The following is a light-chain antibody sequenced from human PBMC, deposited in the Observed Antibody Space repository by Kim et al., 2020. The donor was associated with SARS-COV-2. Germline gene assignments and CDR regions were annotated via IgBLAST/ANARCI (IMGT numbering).Light chain of an antibody. CDR1: QDISNS. J-gene: IGKJ4*01. CDR3: QQYKRYPFT. CDR2: DTS. Sequence: DIQMTQSTSSVSASVGDRVTITCRASQDISNSLTWFQQIPGKAPKSLMYDTSKLQSGVPSRFSGSGSGTDFTLTISSLQAEDFATYYCQQYKRYPFTFGGGTKVDIK. V-gene: IGKV1-16*01.